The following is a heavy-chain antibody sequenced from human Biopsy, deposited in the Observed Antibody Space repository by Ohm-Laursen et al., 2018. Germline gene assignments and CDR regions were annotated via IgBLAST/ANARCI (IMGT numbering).Heavy chain of an antibody. Sequence: SLRLSCAASGFTFEDYSIHWVRQAPGKGLEWVSLISWDGGRTYYADSVKGRFTISRDNGKNSLYLQMKSLRVEDTALYYCARAFRGQYFYYYYGMDVWGQGTTVTVSS. CDR3: ARAFRGQYFYYYYGMDV. D-gene: IGHD3-9*01. J-gene: IGHJ6*02. CDR1: GFTFEDYS. V-gene: IGHV3-43*01. CDR2: ISWDGGRT.